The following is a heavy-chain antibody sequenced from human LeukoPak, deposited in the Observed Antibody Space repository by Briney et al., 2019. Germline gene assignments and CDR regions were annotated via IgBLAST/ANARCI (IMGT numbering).Heavy chain of an antibody. Sequence: PGGSLRLSCAASGFTFSSYWMHWVRQVPGKGGVWLSHIVSDGTITGYADSVKGRFTTSRDNAKNTLYLQMNSLRFDDTAVYYCARGERGPWGQGTLVTVSS. CDR1: GFTFSSYW. D-gene: IGHD1-26*01. CDR2: IVSDGTIT. CDR3: ARGERGP. J-gene: IGHJ5*02. V-gene: IGHV3-74*01.